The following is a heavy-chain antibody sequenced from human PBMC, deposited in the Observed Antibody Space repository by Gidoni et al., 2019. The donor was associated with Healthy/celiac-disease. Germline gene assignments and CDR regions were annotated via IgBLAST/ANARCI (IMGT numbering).Heavy chain of an antibody. D-gene: IGHD3-16*02. CDR1: GGSISRSH. Sequence: QVQLQESGPGLVKPSETLSLTCTVSGGSISRSHWRWIRQPPGKGLGWIGYIDYSGSTNYNPSLKSRVTISVDTSKNQFSLKLSSVTAADTAVYYCARAGGRRLGELSHSYYYYGMDVWGQGTTVTVSS. CDR2: IDYSGST. CDR3: ARAGGRRLGELSHSYYYYGMDV. V-gene: IGHV4-59*08. J-gene: IGHJ6*02.